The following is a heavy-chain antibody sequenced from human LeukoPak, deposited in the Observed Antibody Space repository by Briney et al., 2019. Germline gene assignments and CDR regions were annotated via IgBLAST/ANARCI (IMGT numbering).Heavy chain of an antibody. CDR2: IYSDSST. CDR1: GFTVSSNY. J-gene: IGHJ4*02. CDR3: AGRPTGYSSGYIH. V-gene: IGHV3-53*01. D-gene: IGHD5-18*01. Sequence: PGGSLRLSCAASGFTVSSNYMSWVRQAPGKRLEWVSVIYSDSSTYYADSVKGRFTISRDNSENIVYLQMNNLRVEDTAVYYCAGRPTGYSSGYIHWGQGTLVTVSS.